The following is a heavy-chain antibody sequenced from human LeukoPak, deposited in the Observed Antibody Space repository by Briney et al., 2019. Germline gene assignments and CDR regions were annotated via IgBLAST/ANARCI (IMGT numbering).Heavy chain of an antibody. D-gene: IGHD6-6*01. CDR2: ISRSGNFI. CDR1: GFTFSNYA. CDR3: ARDSKAPRN. V-gene: IGHV3-21*01. J-gene: IGHJ4*02. Sequence: PGGSLRLSCAASGFTFSNYAMNWVRQAPGKGLEWVSSISRSGNFIYYGDSVKGRFTISRDNAKNSLYLQMNSLRAEDTAVYYCARDSKAPRNWGQGTLVTVSS.